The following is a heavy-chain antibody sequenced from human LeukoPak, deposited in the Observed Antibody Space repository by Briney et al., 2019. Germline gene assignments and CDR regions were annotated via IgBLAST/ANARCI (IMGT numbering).Heavy chain of an antibody. CDR3: ARVGSSWSTAFDY. D-gene: IGHD6-13*01. CDR2: IIPIFGIA. V-gene: IGHV1-69*04. J-gene: IGHJ4*02. CDR1: GGTFSSYA. Sequence: GASVKVSCKASGGTFSSYAISWVRQAPGQGLEWMGRIIPIFGIANYAQEFQGRVTITADKSTSTAYMELSSLRSEDTAVYYCARVGSSWSTAFDYWGQGTLVTVSS.